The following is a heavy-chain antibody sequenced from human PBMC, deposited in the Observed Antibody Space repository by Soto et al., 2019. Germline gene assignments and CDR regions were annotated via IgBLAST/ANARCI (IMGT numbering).Heavy chain of an antibody. J-gene: IGHJ3*02. V-gene: IGHV4-34*01. CDR1: GGSFSGYY. CDR3: ARDYRTIFGVVIKDAFDI. D-gene: IGHD3-3*01. CDR2: INHSGST. Sequence: PSETLSLTCAVYGGSFSGYYWSWIRQPPGKGLEWIGEINHSGSTNYNPSLKSRVTISVDTSKNQFSLKLSSVTAADTAVYYCARDYRTIFGVVIKDAFDIWGQGTMVTVS.